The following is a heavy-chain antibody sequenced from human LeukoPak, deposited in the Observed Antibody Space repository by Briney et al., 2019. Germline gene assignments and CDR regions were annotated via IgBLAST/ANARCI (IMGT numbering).Heavy chain of an antibody. CDR3: ASGPRITMIVVVPHAFDI. J-gene: IGHJ3*02. D-gene: IGHD3-22*01. CDR1: GGSISSYY. V-gene: IGHV4-59*12. Sequence: SETLSLTCTVSGGSISSYYWSWIRQPPGKGLEWIGYIYYSGSTNYNPSLKSRVTISVDTSKNQFSLKLSSVTAADTAVYYCASGPRITMIVVVPHAFDIWGQGTMVTVSS. CDR2: IYYSGST.